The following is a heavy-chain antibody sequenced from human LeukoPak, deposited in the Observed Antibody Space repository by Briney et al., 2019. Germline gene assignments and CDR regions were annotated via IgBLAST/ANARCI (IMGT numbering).Heavy chain of an antibody. CDR2: MNPNSGGT. D-gene: IGHD3-10*01. J-gene: IGHJ4*02. Sequence: ASVKVSCKASGYTFTDYYMHWVRQAPGQGLEWMGWMNPNSGGTNYPQKFQGRVTMTRDTSINTAYMELSRLRSDDTAVYYCASDLSGTYQIDYWGQGTLVTVSS. V-gene: IGHV1-2*02. CDR1: GYTFTDYY. CDR3: ASDLSGTYQIDY.